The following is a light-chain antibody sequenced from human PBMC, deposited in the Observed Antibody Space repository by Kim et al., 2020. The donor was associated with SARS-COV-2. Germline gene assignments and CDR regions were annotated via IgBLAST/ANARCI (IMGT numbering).Light chain of an antibody. V-gene: IGLV2-23*01. CDR3: CSYAGSSSWV. Sequence: LTQPASVSGSPGQSITIPCTGTSSDGGSYNLVSWYQQHPGKAPKLMIYEGSKRPSGVSNRFSGSKSGNTASLTISGLQAEDEADYYCCSYAGSSSWVFGGGTQLTVL. CDR2: EGS. CDR1: SSDGGSYNL. J-gene: IGLJ3*02.